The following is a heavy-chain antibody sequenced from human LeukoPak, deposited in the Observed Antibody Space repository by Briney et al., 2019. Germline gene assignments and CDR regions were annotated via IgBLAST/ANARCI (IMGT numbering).Heavy chain of an antibody. CDR1: GFTFSSYW. V-gene: IGHV3-74*01. CDR2: INSDGTTT. CDR3: ARDREYCGGDCSTFDY. J-gene: IGHJ4*02. D-gene: IGHD2-21*01. Sequence: GGSLRLSCAASGFTFSSYWMHWVRQAPGKGLVWVSRINSDGTTTDYADSVKGRFTISRDNAKNTLYLQMNSLRAEDTAVYYCARDREYCGGDCSTFDYWGQGTLVTVSS.